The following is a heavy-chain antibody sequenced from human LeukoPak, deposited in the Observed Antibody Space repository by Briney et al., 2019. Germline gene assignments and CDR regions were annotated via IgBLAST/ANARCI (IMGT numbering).Heavy chain of an antibody. CDR3: AGGGGPRNNWFDP. J-gene: IGHJ5*02. CDR2: INHSGST. Sequence: SETLSLTCAVYGGSFSGYYWSWIRQPPGKGLEWIGEINHSGSTNYNPSLKSRVTISVDTSKNQFSLKLSSVTAADTAVYYCAGGGGPRNNWFDPWGQGTLVTVSS. CDR1: GGSFSGYY. V-gene: IGHV4-34*01. D-gene: IGHD3-3*01.